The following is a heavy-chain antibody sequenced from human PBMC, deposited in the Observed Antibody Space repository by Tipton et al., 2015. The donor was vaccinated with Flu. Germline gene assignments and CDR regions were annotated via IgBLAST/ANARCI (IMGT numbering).Heavy chain of an antibody. V-gene: IGHV5-51*01. CDR2: TYPGDSDT. D-gene: IGHD5-12*01. CDR1: GYTFTNYW. J-gene: IGHJ5*02. CDR3: ARPFSIDYTSGSGWFDP. Sequence: QLVQSGAEVKKPGESLKISCKGSGYTFTNYWIGWVRQMPGKGLECLGITYPGDSDTRYSPSFQGHVTISADKSTNTAYLQWSSLKASDTAMYYCARPFSIDYTSGSGWFDPWGQGTLVTVSS.